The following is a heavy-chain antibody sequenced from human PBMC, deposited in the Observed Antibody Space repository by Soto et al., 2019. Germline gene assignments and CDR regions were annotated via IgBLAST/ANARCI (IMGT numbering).Heavy chain of an antibody. CDR1: GGSISSGGYY. V-gene: IGHV4-31*03. D-gene: IGHD2-15*01. Sequence: QVQLQESGPGLVKPSQTLSLTCTVSGGSISSGGYYWSWIRQQPGKGLEWIGYIYYSGSTYYNPSLKSRVTISVDTSKNQFSLKLSSVTAADTAVYYCARDPSICSGGSCYRRWGQGTLVTVSS. J-gene: IGHJ1*01. CDR2: IYYSGST. CDR3: ARDPSICSGGSCYRR.